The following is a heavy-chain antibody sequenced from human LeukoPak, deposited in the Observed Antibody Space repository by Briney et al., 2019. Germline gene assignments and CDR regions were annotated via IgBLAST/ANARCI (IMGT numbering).Heavy chain of an antibody. D-gene: IGHD4-23*01. V-gene: IGHV1-18*01. CDR3: ARDNSVEDTAWWFDP. J-gene: IGHJ5*02. CDR1: GYTFTSYG. Sequence: ASVNVSCKASGYTFTSYGISWVRQAPGQGLEWMGWISAYNGNTNYAQKLQGRVTMTTDTSTSTDYMELSSMRSEDTAVYYCARDNSVEDTAWWFDPWGQGTLVTVSS. CDR2: ISAYNGNT.